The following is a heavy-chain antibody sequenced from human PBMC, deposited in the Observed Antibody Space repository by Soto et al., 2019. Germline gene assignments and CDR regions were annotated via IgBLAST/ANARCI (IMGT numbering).Heavy chain of an antibody. J-gene: IGHJ4*02. D-gene: IGHD4-17*01. Sequence: QVYLVESGGGVVQPGRSLRLSCAASGFIFGSYGMHWVRQAPGKGLEWVALIWYDGSNTYYADSVKGRFTISKDNFANPPQLQMDSLSVQDPGLKFCARVIYGDFPVAFDHWGQGTLVTVSS. CDR3: ARVIYGDFPVAFDH. CDR1: GFIFGSYG. V-gene: IGHV3-33*01. CDR2: IWYDGSNT.